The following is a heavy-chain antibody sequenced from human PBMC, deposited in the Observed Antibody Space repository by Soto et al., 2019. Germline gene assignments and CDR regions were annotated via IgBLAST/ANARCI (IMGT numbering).Heavy chain of an antibody. CDR3: ARSRFRSSTSSYNWFDP. Sequence: SETLSLTCTVSGGSISSGGYYWSWIRQHPGKGLEWIGYIYYSGSTYYNPSLKSRVTISVDTSKNQFSLKLSSVTAADTAVYYCARSRFRSSTSSYNWFDPWGQGTLVTVSS. J-gene: IGHJ5*02. CDR2: IYYSGST. CDR1: GGSISSGGYY. D-gene: IGHD2-2*01. V-gene: IGHV4-31*03.